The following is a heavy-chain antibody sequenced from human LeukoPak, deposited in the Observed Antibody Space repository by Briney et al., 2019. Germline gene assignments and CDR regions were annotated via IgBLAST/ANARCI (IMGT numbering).Heavy chain of an antibody. V-gene: IGHV3-21*01. CDR1: GFSFTNYS. D-gene: IGHD3-16*02. CDR2: ISSSSSYI. Sequence: GGSLRLSCAASGFSFTNYSMNWVRQAPGKGLEWVSSISSSSSYIYYADSVKGRFTISRDNTKNSLYLQMNSLRAEDTAVYYCARDRDPYYDYLWGSYRPSYFDDRGQGTLVTVSS. J-gene: IGHJ4*02. CDR3: ARDRDPYYDYLWGSYRPSYFDD.